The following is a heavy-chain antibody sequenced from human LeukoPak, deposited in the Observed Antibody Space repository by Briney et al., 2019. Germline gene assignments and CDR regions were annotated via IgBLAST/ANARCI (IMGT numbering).Heavy chain of an antibody. Sequence: GGSLRLSCTASGFTFGDYALSWFRQAPGKGLEWVSAISGSGDNTYYADFVKGRFTISRDNSKNTLYLQMNSLRAEDTAVYYCAKDGGVYSSGWQLDYWGQGTLVTVSS. J-gene: IGHJ4*02. CDR3: AKDGGVYSSGWQLDY. V-gene: IGHV3-23*01. CDR2: ISGSGDNT. CDR1: GFTFGDYA. D-gene: IGHD6-19*01.